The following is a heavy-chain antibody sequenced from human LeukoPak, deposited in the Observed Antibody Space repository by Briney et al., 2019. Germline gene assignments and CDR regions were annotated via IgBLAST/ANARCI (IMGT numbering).Heavy chain of an antibody. CDR2: ISSSSSTI. V-gene: IGHV3-48*02. D-gene: IGHD3-10*01. CDR1: GFSFSSYS. J-gene: IGHJ4*02. Sequence: GGSLRLSCAASGFSFSSYSMNWVRQAPGKGLEWVSYISSSSSTIYYADSVKGRFTISRDNAKNSLYLQMNSLRDEDTAVYYCARDLTSYGSGSYYNEDYWGQGTLVAVSS. CDR3: ARDLTSYGSGSYYNEDY.